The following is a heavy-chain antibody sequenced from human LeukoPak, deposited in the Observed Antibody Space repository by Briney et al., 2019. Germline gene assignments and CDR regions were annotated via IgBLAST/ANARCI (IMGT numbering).Heavy chain of an antibody. V-gene: IGHV1-69*04. CDR1: GGTFSSYA. CDR3: ARGFTIFGVVTQDFDY. CDR2: IIPILGIA. Sequence: GASVKVSCKASGGTFSSYAISWVRQAPGQGLEWMGRIIPILGIANYAQKFQGRVTITADKSTSTAYMELSSLRSEDTAVYYCARGFTIFGVVTQDFDYWGQGTLVTVSS. J-gene: IGHJ4*02. D-gene: IGHD3-3*01.